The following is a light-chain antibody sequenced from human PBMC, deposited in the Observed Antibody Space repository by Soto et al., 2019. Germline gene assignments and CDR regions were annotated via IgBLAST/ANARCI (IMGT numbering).Light chain of an antibody. J-gene: IGKJ1*01. CDR2: ATS. CDR3: QQSYRNPRT. V-gene: IGKV1-39*01. Sequence: IHMTQSPPSLSASVGDRVTITCRASQSISSSLNWYQQKPGKAPKLLIYATSSLQSGVPSRFSGSGSGTDFTLTISSLQPDDFATYYCQQSYRNPRTFGLGTKVDIK. CDR1: QSISSS.